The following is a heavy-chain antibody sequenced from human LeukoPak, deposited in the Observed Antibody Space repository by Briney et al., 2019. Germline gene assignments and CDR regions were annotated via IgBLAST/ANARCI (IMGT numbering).Heavy chain of an antibody. CDR2: FDPEDGET. CDR3: ATGHMITFGGVIVPPYYFDY. V-gene: IGHV1-24*01. CDR1: GYTLTELS. D-gene: IGHD3-16*02. Sequence: GASVKVSCKASGYTLTELSMHWVRQAPGKGLEWMGGFDPEDGETIYAQTFKGRVTMTEDTSTDTAYMELSSLRSEDTAVYYCATGHMITFGGVIVPPYYFDYWGQGTLVTVSS. J-gene: IGHJ4*02.